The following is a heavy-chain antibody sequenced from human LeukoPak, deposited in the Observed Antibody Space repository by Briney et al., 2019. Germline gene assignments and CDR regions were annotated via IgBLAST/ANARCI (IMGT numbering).Heavy chain of an antibody. Sequence: GGSLRLSCVASAFTFSIYGMHWVRQAPGKGLEWVAVISYDGSKTYYADSVKGRFTISRDNSKNTLYLQMNSLRDEDTAVYYCARDYAYAFDIWGQGTMVTVSS. D-gene: IGHD4-17*01. V-gene: IGHV3-33*08. CDR3: ARDYAYAFDI. CDR1: AFTFSIYG. J-gene: IGHJ3*02. CDR2: ISYDGSKT.